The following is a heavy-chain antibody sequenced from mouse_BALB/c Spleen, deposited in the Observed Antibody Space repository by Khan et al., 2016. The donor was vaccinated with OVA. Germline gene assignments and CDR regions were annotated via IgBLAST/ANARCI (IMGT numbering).Heavy chain of an antibody. J-gene: IGHJ1*01. V-gene: IGHV9-3-1*01. CDR3: ARSNTYWYFVV. CDR1: GYTFTNYG. CDR2: INTYSGEP. Sequence: QIQLVQSGPELKKPGETVKISCKASGYTFTNYGMNWVKQAPGKGLKWMGWINTYSGEPTYADDFKGRSAFSLETSASTAYLQIKNLKHEDTPTFFCARSNTYWYFVVRGAGTTVTVSS.